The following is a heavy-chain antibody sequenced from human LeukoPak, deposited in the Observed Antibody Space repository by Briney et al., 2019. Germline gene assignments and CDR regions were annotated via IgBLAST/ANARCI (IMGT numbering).Heavy chain of an antibody. Sequence: SQTLSLTCTVSGGSISSGSYYWSWIRQHPGKGLEWIGYIYYSGSTYYNPSLKSRVTISVDTSKNQFSLKLSSVTAADTAVYYCASSEMAPNYFDYWGQGTLVTVSS. J-gene: IGHJ4*02. V-gene: IGHV4-31*03. CDR2: IYYSGST. CDR3: ASSEMAPNYFDY. CDR1: GGSISSGSYY. D-gene: IGHD5-24*01.